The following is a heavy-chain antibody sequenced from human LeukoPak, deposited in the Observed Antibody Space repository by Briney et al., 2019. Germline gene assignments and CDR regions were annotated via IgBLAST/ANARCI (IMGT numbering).Heavy chain of an antibody. D-gene: IGHD3-3*01. Sequence: WGSLRLSCAASGFTFSGSALHWVRQASGKGLEWVGRIRSTANGYATAYAASVKGRFTISRDDSKNTAYLQMDSLKTEDTAIYYCARDERLLSFLKWGQGTLVTVSS. J-gene: IGHJ4*02. CDR3: ARDERLLSFLK. V-gene: IGHV3-73*01. CDR1: GFTFSGSA. CDR2: IRSTANGYAT.